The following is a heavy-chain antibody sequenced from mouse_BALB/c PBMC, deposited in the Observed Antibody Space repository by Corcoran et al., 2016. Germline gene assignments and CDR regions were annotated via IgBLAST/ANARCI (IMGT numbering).Heavy chain of an antibody. CDR2: IYPGSGST. V-gene: IGHV1-77*01. CDR1: GYTFTDYD. CDR3: ARARTGTGRFAS. D-gene: IGHD4-1*01. Sequence: QVQLQQSGPELVKPGASVKMSCKASGYTFTDYDISWVKQRTGQGLEWIGEIYPGSGSTYYNEKFKGKATLTADKSSNTAYMQLSSLTSEDAAVYFCARARTGTGRFASWCQGSLVTVSA. J-gene: IGHJ3*01.